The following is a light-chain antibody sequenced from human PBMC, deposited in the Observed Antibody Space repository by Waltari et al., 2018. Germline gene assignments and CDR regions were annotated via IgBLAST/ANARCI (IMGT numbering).Light chain of an antibody. CDR3: QSYDSSLTGFWV. CDR2: GSI. J-gene: IGLJ3*02. Sequence: QSLLTQPPSVSGAPGQRITISCTGSRPNIGAGYEVHWYQQFPGTPPKLLIFGSINRASGVPDRFSGSKSGTSASLAITGLQPEDEADYYCQSYDSSLTGFWVFGGGTKLTVV. CDR1: RPNIGAGYE. V-gene: IGLV1-40*01.